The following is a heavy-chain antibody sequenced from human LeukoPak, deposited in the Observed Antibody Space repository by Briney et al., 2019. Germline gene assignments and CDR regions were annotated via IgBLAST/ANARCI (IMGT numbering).Heavy chain of an antibody. Sequence: GESLKISCKGSGYSFTSYWIGWVRQMPGKGLEWMGIIYPGDSDTRYSPSFQGQVTISADKSISTAYLQWSSLEASDTAMYYCARRSSIAARGNYYYYYMDVWGKGTTVTVSS. V-gene: IGHV5-51*01. J-gene: IGHJ6*03. CDR1: GYSFTSYW. CDR2: IYPGDSDT. CDR3: ARRSSIAARGNYYYYYMDV. D-gene: IGHD6-6*01.